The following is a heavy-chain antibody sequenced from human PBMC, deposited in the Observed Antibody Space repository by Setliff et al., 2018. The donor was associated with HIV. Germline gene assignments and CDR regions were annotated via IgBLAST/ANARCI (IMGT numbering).Heavy chain of an antibody. CDR3: ARALDSSAEIEGYFDF. Sequence: ASVKVSCKASGYTFIGYNMHWVRQAPGQGLEWMGWINPNSGGTNYAQKFQGRVIMTRDTSISTAYMELSRLRSDDTAVYYCARALDSSAEIEGYFDFWGQGMLVTVSS. CDR1: GYTFIGYN. J-gene: IGHJ4*02. D-gene: IGHD2-15*01. V-gene: IGHV1-2*02. CDR2: INPNSGGT.